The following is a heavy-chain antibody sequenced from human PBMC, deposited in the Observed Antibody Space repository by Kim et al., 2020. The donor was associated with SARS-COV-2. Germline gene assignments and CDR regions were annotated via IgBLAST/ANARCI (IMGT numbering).Heavy chain of an antibody. V-gene: IGHV3-23*01. CDR1: GFTFSSYA. CDR2: ISGSGGST. CDR3: AKRPLSSGYYGMAF. D-gene: IGHD3-22*01. Sequence: GGSLRLSCAASGFTFSSYAMSWVRQAPGKGLEWVSAISGSGGSTYYADSVKGRFTISRDNSKNTLYLQMNSLRAEDTAVYYCAKRPLSSGYYGMAFGGQGTLVTVSS. J-gene: IGHJ4*02.